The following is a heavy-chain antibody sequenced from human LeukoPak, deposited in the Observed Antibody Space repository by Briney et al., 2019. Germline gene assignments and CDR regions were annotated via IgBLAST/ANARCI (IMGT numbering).Heavy chain of an antibody. D-gene: IGHD3-22*01. CDR2: MNPNSDNT. Sequence: VASVKVSCKTSGYTFANYDINWVRQASGQGLEWMGWMNPNSDNTGSAEKFRGRVTMTRDTSIDTAYMELSGLGSEDTAIYYCAREGGSGHSYYFDFWGQGTLVTVSS. J-gene: IGHJ4*02. CDR1: GYTFANYD. CDR3: AREGGSGHSYYFDF. V-gene: IGHV1-8*01.